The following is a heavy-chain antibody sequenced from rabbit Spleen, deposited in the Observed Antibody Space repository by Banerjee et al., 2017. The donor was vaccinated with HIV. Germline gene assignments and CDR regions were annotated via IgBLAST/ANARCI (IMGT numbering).Heavy chain of an antibody. CDR2: IWTGSSGT. Sequence: QEQLVESGGGLVQPGGSLTLTCKASGFDFSSDVMCWVRQAPGKGLEWIACIWTGSSGTYYASWAKGRFTISKASSTTVTLQMTSLTAADTATYFCARDRAGGNGDGYDDWGQGTLVTVS. D-gene: IGHD6-1*01. CDR3: ARDRAGGNGDGYDD. V-gene: IGHV1S45*01. CDR1: GFDFSSDV. J-gene: IGHJ3*01.